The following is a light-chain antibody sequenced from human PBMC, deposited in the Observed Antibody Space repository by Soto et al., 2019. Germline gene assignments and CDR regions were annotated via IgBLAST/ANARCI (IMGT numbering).Light chain of an antibody. J-gene: IGLJ1*01. CDR2: EVS. Sequence: QSVLNQPPSASGAPGQSVTISCTGTSSDVGGYNYVSWYQQHPGKAPKVVIYEVSKRPSGVPDRFSGSKSGNTASLTVSGLQAEDEADYYCTSYVGGNNHYVFGTGTKVTVL. CDR3: TSYVGGNNHYV. CDR1: SSDVGGYNY. V-gene: IGLV2-8*01.